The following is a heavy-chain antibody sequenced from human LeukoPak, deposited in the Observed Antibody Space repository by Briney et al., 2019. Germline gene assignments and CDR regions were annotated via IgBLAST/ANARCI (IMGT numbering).Heavy chain of an antibody. J-gene: IGHJ1*01. V-gene: IGHV3-21*01. D-gene: IGHD3-16*01. CDR3: ARDHGGATFQH. Sequence: PGGSLRLSCVVSGFIFSSHSMSWLRQAPGKGPEWVSCIGGTGSDIYYADSVKGRFTISRDNGKNSLYLQMSSLGPEDTAVYYCARDHGGATFQHWGQGTLVTVSS. CDR2: IGGTGSDI. CDR1: GFIFSSHS.